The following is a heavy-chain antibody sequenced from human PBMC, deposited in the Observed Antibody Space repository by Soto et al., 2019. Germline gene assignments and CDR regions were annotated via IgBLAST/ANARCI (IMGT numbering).Heavy chain of an antibody. CDR3: ARDVKWLTYYYYYGMDV. D-gene: IGHD6-19*01. J-gene: IGHJ6*02. CDR1: GYTFTSYG. CDR2: ISAYNGNT. V-gene: IGHV1-18*01. Sequence: ASVKVSCKASGYTFTSYGISWVRQAPGQGLERMGWISAYNGNTNYAQKLQGRVTMTTDTSTSTAYMELRSLRSDDTAVYYCARDVKWLTYYYYYGMDVWGQGTTVTVSS.